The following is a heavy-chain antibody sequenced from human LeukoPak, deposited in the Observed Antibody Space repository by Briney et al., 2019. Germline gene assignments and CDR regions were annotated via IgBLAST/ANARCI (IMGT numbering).Heavy chain of an antibody. CDR2: IYSGGST. CDR3: ARSLVGAKAFQH. V-gene: IGHV3-66*01. J-gene: IGHJ1*01. CDR1: GFTVSSNY. Sequence: GGSLRHSCAASGFTVSSNYMSWVRQAPGKGLEWVSVIYSGGSTYYADSVKGRFTISRDNAKNSLFLQMNSLRAEDTAVYYCARSLVGAKAFQHWGQGTLVTVSS. D-gene: IGHD1-26*01.